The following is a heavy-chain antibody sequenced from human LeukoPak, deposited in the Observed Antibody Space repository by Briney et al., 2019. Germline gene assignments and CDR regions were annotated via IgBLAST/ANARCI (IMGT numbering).Heavy chain of an antibody. CDR2: IYGGGKT. CDR1: GFTVSSNY. D-gene: IGHD3-10*01. J-gene: IGHJ6*02. Sequence: GGSLRLSCAASGFTVSSNYMNWVRQAPGKGLERVSVIYGGGKTYYADSVKGRFTLSRDDSKNMLFLQMNSLRVEDTAVYYCARDQATMIRNGFDVWGQGTAVTVSS. V-gene: IGHV3-53*01. CDR3: ARDQATMIRNGFDV.